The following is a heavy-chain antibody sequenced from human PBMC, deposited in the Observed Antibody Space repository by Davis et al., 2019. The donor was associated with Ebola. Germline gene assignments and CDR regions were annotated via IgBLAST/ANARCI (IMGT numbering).Heavy chain of an antibody. CDR1: GYNFTTHW. V-gene: IGHV5-51*01. D-gene: IGHD4/OR15-4a*01. J-gene: IGHJ4*02. CDR2: IYSGDSDT. Sequence: GESLKISCKGSGYNFTTHWIAWVRQMPGKGPEWMGVIYSGDSDTRYSPSFEGQVTISVDRSITTAHLQWSSLKASDTAIYYCARQASLYGAIDYWGQGTLITVSS. CDR3: ARQASLYGAIDY.